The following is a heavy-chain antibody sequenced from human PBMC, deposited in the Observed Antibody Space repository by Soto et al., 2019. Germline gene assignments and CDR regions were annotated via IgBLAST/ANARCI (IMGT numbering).Heavy chain of an antibody. V-gene: IGHV3-30-3*01. CDR3: AQGGGTEYYYYYGMDV. CDR1: GFTFSSYA. J-gene: IGHJ6*02. Sequence: VQLVESGGGVVQPGRSLRLSCAASGFTFSSYAMHWVRQAPGKGLEWVAVISYDGSNKYYADSVKGRFTISRDNSKNTLYLQMNSLRAEDTAVYYGAQGGGTEYYYYYGMDVWGQGTTVTVSS. CDR2: ISYDGSNK. D-gene: IGHD3-16*01.